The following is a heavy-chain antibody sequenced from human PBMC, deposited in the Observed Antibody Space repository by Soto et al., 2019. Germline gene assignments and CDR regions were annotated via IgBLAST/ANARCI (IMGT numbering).Heavy chain of an antibody. V-gene: IGHV3-30-3*01. CDR3: ARDWYSSSWYTVDYYYGMDV. CDR1: GFTFSSYA. D-gene: IGHD6-13*01. CDR2: ISYDGSNK. Sequence: QVQLLESGGGVVQPGRSLRLSCAASGFTFSSYAMHWVRQAPGKGLEWVAVISYDGSNKYYADSVKGRFTISKDNSKNMLYLQMNSLRAEDTAVYYCARDWYSSSWYTVDYYYGMDVWGQGTTVTVSS. J-gene: IGHJ6*02.